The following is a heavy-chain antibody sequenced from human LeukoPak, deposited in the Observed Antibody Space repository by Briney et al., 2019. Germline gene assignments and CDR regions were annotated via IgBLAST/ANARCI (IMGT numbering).Heavy chain of an antibody. J-gene: IGHJ4*02. D-gene: IGHD3-22*01. CDR3: VRAAHDSGGYLQYYFDY. CDR1: GYTFTSYA. CDR2: INTITGNP. V-gene: IGHV7-4-1*02. Sequence: ASVKVSRKASGYTFTSYAMNWVRQAPGQGLEWMGWINTITGNPTYAQGFTGQFVFSLDTSVSTAYLQISSLKAEDTAMYFCVRAAHDSGGYLQYYFDYWGQGTLVTVSS.